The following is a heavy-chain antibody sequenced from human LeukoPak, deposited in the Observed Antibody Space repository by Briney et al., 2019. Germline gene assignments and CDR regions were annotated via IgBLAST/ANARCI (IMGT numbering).Heavy chain of an antibody. Sequence: SETLSLTCTVSGYSISSGYYWGWIRQPPGKGLEWIGSIYHSGSTYYNPSLKSRVTISVDTSKNQFSLKLSSVTAADTAVYYCASPRRGDYFDYWGQGTLVTVSS. CDR3: ASPRRGDYFDY. J-gene: IGHJ4*02. CDR1: GYSISSGYY. V-gene: IGHV4-38-2*02. D-gene: IGHD3-10*01. CDR2: IYHSGST.